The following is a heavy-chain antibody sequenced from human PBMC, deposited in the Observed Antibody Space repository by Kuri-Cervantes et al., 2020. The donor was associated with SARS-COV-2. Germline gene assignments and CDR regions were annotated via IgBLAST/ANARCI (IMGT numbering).Heavy chain of an antibody. V-gene: IGHV1-69*08. CDR1: GGTFISSN. CDR2: INLMFDSA. CDR3: ARVHCISVSCFSAYPLDV. D-gene: IGHD2-2*01. J-gene: IGHJ6*02. Sequence: SVKVSCKASGGTFISSNITWVRQAPGQGLEWMGRINLMFDSANYAQKVQGRVTITADKSTRTTYMELSSLTSEDTAVYYCARVHCISVSCFSAYPLDVWGQGTRSPSP.